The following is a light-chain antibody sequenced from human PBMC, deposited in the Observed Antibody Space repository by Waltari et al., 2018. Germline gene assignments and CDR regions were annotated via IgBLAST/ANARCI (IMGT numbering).Light chain of an antibody. V-gene: IGLV2-23*02. CDR2: DVS. Sequence: QSALTQPAAVSGSPGQSVTISCTGASSDIGRYDIVSWYQQHPGNAPKLVISDVSKRPSVLSDRFSGSKSGDTASLTISGLQFEDGADYYCCSYAGNYVWVFGGGTRLTVL. CDR3: CSYAGNYVWV. J-gene: IGLJ3*02. CDR1: SSDIGRYDI.